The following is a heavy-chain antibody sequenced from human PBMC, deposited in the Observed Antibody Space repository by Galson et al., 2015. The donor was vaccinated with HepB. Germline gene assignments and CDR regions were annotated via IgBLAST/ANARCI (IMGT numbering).Heavy chain of an antibody. D-gene: IGHD2-2*01. CDR1: GYTFTSYG. CDR2: ISAYNGNT. V-gene: IGHV1-18*01. Sequence: SVKVSCKASGYTFTSYGISWVRQAPGQGLEWMGWISAYNGNTNYAQKLQGRVTMTTDTSTSTAYMELRSLRSDDTAVYYCARWYCSSTSCYLGGTPSKYYYYYHYMDVWGKGTTVTVSS. CDR3: ARWYCSSTSCYLGGTPSKYYYYYHYMDV. J-gene: IGHJ6*03.